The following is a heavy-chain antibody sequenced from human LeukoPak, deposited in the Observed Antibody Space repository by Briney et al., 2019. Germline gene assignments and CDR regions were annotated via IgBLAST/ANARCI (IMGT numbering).Heavy chain of an antibody. CDR1: GFTFSSYA. J-gene: IGHJ3*02. V-gene: IGHV3-23*01. Sequence: PGRSLRLSCAASGFTFSSYAMSWVRQAPGKGLEWVSAISGSGGSTYYADSVKGRFTISRDNSKNTLYLQMNSLRAEDTAVYYCAKGQGRYSSSWPRDAFDIWGQGTMVTVSS. CDR3: AKGQGRYSSSWPRDAFDI. CDR2: ISGSGGST. D-gene: IGHD6-13*01.